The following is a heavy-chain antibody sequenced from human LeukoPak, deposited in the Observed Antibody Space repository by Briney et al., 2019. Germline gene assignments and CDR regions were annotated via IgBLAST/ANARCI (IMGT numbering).Heavy chain of an antibody. CDR3: ARDSTLAPLAYYYGMDV. CDR2: ISSSGSTI. J-gene: IGHJ6*02. Sequence: GGSLRLSCAASGFTFSSYEMNWVRQAPGKGLEWVSYISSSGSTIYYADSVKGRFTISRDNAKNSLYLQMNSPRAEDTAVYYCARDSTLAPLAYYYGMDVWGQGTTVTVSS. CDR1: GFTFSSYE. D-gene: IGHD2-2*01. V-gene: IGHV3-48*03.